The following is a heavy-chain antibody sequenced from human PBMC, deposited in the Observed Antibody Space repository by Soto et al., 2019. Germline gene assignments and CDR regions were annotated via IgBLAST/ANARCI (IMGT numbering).Heavy chain of an antibody. D-gene: IGHD1-1*01. V-gene: IGHV1-3*01. CDR1: GYTFTSYA. CDR3: ARDINWDPEYYVDY. Sequence: QVQLVQSGAEVKKPGASVKVSCKASGYTFTSYAMHWVRQAPGQRLEWMGWINAGNGNTKYSQKFQGRVTITRDTSASTAYMELSSLRSEDTAVYYCARDINWDPEYYVDYWGQGTLVTVSS. J-gene: IGHJ4*02. CDR2: INAGNGNT.